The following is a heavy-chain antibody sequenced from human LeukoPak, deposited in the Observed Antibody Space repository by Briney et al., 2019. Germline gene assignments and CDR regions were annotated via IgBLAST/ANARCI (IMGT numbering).Heavy chain of an antibody. CDR3: ARGPGGDYGGKGSYYYYYGMDV. J-gene: IGHJ6*02. D-gene: IGHD4-17*01. Sequence: RSGGSLRLSCAASGFTVSSNYMSWVRQAPGKGLEWVSVIYIGGSTYYADSVKGRFTISRHNSKNTLYLQMTSLRAEDTAVYYCARGPGGDYGGKGSYYYYYGMDVWGQGTTVTVSS. CDR1: GFTVSSNY. V-gene: IGHV3-53*04. CDR2: IYIGGST.